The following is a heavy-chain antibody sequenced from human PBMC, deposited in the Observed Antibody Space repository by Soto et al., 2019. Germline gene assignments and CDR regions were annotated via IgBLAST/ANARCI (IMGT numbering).Heavy chain of an antibody. CDR2: ISGYNGNT. J-gene: IGHJ6*02. D-gene: IGHD6-6*01. CDR1: GYTFTSYG. V-gene: IGHV1-18*01. Sequence: QVQLVQSGAEAKKPGASVKVSCKASGYTFTSYGISWVRQAPGQGLEWMGWISGYNGNTNYAQKLQGRVTMTTDTSTSTAYMERRSLRSDDTAVYYCARGSGSSAVYYYYYGMDVWGQGTTVTVSS. CDR3: ARGSGSSAVYYYYYGMDV.